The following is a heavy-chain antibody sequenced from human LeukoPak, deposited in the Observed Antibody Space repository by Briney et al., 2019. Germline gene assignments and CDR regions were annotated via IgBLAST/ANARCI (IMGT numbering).Heavy chain of an antibody. CDR3: ASSGTTVGAFDI. Sequence: SETLSLTRTVSGGSISSYYWSWIRQPPGKGLEWIGYIYTSGSTNYNPSLKSRVTISVDTSKNQFSLKLSSGTAADTAVYYCASSGTTVGAFDIWGQGTMVTVSS. V-gene: IGHV4-4*09. CDR1: GGSISSYY. D-gene: IGHD1-7*01. CDR2: IYTSGST. J-gene: IGHJ3*02.